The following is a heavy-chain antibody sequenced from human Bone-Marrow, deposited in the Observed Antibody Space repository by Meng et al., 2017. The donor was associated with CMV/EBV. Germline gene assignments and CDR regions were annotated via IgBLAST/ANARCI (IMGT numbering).Heavy chain of an antibody. CDR3: ARSYLGFGDLSDLLFDY. CDR1: SMARGSYF. CDR2: IYYSGKT. Sequence: SMARGSYFWNWLRQPPGKGLEWIGNIYYSGKTAYNPSLQSRLAISVDTSRNQFSLRLTSVTAADTAVYYCARSYLGFGDLSDLLFDYWGRGTLVTVSS. D-gene: IGHD3-10*01. J-gene: IGHJ4*01. V-gene: IGHV4-31*02.